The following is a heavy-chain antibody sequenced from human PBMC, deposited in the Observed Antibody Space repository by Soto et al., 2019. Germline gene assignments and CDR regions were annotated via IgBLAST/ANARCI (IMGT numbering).Heavy chain of an antibody. CDR1: GFTFSTYG. Sequence: GGSLRLSCAASGFTFSTYGMHWVRQAPGKGLEWVAFIQYHGINKDYADSVKGRFTISRDNSRNTLYLQMNSLRAEDTAVYYCARGLDYDSSGYYLDFWGQGALVTVSS. CDR2: IQYHGINK. J-gene: IGHJ4*02. CDR3: ARGLDYDSSGYYLDF. V-gene: IGHV3-30*02. D-gene: IGHD3-22*01.